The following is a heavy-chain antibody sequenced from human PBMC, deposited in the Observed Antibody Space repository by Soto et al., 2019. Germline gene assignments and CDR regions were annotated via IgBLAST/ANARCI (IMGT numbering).Heavy chain of an antibody. CDR1: GGSISSSSYY. CDR2: IYYSGST. CDR3: ARPYDIVATIYSLSAFDI. V-gene: IGHV4-39*01. J-gene: IGHJ3*02. D-gene: IGHD5-12*01. Sequence: QLQLQESGPGLVKPSETLSLTCTVSGGSISSSSYYWGWIRQPPGKGLEWIGSIYYSGSTYYNPSPKSRLTISVDTSKNQFSLKLSSVTAADTAVYYCARPYDIVATIYSLSAFDIWGQGTMVTVSS.